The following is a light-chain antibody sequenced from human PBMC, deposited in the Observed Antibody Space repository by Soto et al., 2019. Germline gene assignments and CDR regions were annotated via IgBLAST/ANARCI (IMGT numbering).Light chain of an antibody. Sequence: QSALTQPASVSGSPGQSITISCTGTSGDVGSYNLVSWYQHHPGKAPKLMIYEVTKRPSGVSNRFSGSKSDNTASLTISGLQAEDEADYYCCSYTGSHAVFRGGTQLTVL. CDR2: EVT. J-gene: IGLJ7*01. CDR3: CSYTGSHAV. V-gene: IGLV2-23*02. CDR1: SGDVGSYNL.